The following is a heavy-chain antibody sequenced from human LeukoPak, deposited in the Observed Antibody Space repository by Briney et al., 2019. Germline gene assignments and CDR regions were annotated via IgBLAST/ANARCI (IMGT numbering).Heavy chain of an antibody. CDR3: AGGAATQWLGDFDY. CDR2: ISGSGGST. J-gene: IGHJ4*02. V-gene: IGHV3-23*01. D-gene: IGHD6-19*01. Sequence: SGGSLRLSCAASGFTFSSYAISWVRQAPGKGLEWVSAISGSGGSTYYADSVKGRFTISRDNSPNTLYLQMNSLRAEDTAVYYCAGGAATQWLGDFDYWGQGTLVTVSS. CDR1: GFTFSSYA.